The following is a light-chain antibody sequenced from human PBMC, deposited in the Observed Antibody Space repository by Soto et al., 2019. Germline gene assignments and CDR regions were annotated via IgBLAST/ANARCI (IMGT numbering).Light chain of an antibody. V-gene: IGLV2-14*01. CDR1: SSDVGGYNY. Sequence: QSALTQPASVSGSLGQSITISCTGTSSDVGGYNYVSWYQQHPAKVPKLMIFEVNNRPSGVSNRFSGSKSANTASLTISGLQADDEADYYCSSFTSSSTQVFGGGTKVTVL. J-gene: IGLJ3*02. CDR3: SSFTSSSTQV. CDR2: EVN.